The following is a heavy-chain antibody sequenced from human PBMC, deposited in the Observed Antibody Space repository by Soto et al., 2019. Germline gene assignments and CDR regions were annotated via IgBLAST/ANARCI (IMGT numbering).Heavy chain of an antibody. CDR1: GFTFSSYG. V-gene: IGHV3-30*18. CDR3: AKLSGIVVLGSFDFDYGMDV. CDR2: ISYDGSNK. Sequence: QPGASLRPSCGASGFTFSSYGLHWVRQAPGKGLEWVVVISYDGSNKYYADSVKGRFTISRDNSKNTLYLQMNSLRAEDTAVYYRAKLSGIVVLGSFDFDYGMDVWGQGT. D-gene: IGHD3-22*01. J-gene: IGHJ6*02.